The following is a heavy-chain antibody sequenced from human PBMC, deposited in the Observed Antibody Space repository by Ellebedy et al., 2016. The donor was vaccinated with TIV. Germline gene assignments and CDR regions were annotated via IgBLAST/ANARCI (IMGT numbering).Heavy chain of an antibody. CDR3: ARGRGYSFDVCDV. J-gene: IGHJ6*02. V-gene: IGHV1-46*01. CDR1: GYIFTNYD. D-gene: IGHD5-18*01. Sequence: AASVKVSCKASGYIFTNYDINWVRQAPGQGLEWMAIINPNDDTKYYVQNFQGRVTVTRDTSANTVYMELSSLRSEDTAVYYCARGRGYSFDVCDVWGPGTTVTVSS. CDR2: INPNDDTK.